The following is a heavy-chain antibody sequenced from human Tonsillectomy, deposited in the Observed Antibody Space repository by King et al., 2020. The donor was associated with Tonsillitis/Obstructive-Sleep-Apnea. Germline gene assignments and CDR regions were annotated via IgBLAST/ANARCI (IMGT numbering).Heavy chain of an antibody. CDR1: GFIFSNYA. V-gene: IGHV3-30*04. J-gene: IGHJ6*02. Sequence: VQLVESGGGVVQPGRSLRLSCAASGFIFSNYAMHWVRQAPGKGLEWVAVISYDGKNKYYADSVKGRFTISRDNSMNTLYLQMNSLRAEDTAVYYCAGGYDFWSGYYSPVGMNYYGMDVWGQGTTVTV. CDR2: ISYDGKNK. CDR3: AGGYDFWSGYYSPVGMNYYGMDV. D-gene: IGHD3-3*01.